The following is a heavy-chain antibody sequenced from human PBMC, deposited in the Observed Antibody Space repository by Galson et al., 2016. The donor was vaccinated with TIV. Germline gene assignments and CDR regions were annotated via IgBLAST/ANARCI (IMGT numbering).Heavy chain of an antibody. CDR2: IIPIFAIA. J-gene: IGHJ6*03. Sequence: SVKVSCKASGGTFSNYAISWVRQAPGQGLEWMGGIIPIFAIAKYAQKFQGRVTITAGESTSTAYMELSSLRSEDTAVYYCARSNSYNFYYMAVWGQGTTVTVSS. CDR1: GGTFSNYA. CDR3: ARSNSYNFYYMAV. D-gene: IGHD2/OR15-2a*01. V-gene: IGHV1-69*13.